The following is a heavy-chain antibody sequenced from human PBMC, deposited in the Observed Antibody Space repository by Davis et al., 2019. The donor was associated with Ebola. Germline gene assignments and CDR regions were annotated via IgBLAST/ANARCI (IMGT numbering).Heavy chain of an antibody. Sequence: SLKISCAASGFTFDDYAMHWVRQAPGKGLEWVSGISWNSGSIGYADSVKGRFTISRDNAKNSLYLQMNSLRAEDTALYYCAKDIGLDYGDAYYYGMDVWGQGTTVTVSS. CDR3: AKDIGLDYGDAYYYGMDV. CDR2: ISWNSGSI. CDR1: GFTFDDYA. D-gene: IGHD4-17*01. J-gene: IGHJ6*02. V-gene: IGHV3-9*01.